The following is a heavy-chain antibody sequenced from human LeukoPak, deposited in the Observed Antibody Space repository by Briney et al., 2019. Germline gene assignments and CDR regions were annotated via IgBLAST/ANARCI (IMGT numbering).Heavy chain of an antibody. CDR1: GFTVSSYA. CDR3: ARGVGYCSSTSCYWWFDP. J-gene: IGHJ5*02. D-gene: IGHD2-2*01. V-gene: IGHV3-30-3*01. CDR2: ISYDGSNK. Sequence: PGGSLRLSCAASGFTVSSYAMHWVRQAPGKGLEWVAVISYDGSNKYYADSVKGRSIICRDNSKNTLYLQMNSRRAEDTAVYYCARGVGYCSSTSCYWWFDPWGQGTLVTVSS.